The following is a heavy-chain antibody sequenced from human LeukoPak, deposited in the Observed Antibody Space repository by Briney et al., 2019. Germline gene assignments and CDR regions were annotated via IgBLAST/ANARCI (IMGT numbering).Heavy chain of an antibody. CDR3: ARDLMTQWLVPAEVPNWFDP. D-gene: IGHD6-19*01. Sequence: SVKVSCKASGGTFSSYAISWVRQAPGQGLEWMGGIIPIFGTANYAQKLQGRVTMTTDTSTSAAYMELRSLRSDDTAVYYCARDLMTQWLVPAEVPNWFDPWGQGTLVTVSS. CDR1: GGTFSSYA. J-gene: IGHJ5*02. V-gene: IGHV1-69*05. CDR2: IIPIFGTA.